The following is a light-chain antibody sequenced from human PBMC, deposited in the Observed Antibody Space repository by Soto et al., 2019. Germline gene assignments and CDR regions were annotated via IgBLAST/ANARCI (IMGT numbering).Light chain of an antibody. CDR2: KAS. CDR1: QSISYW. CDR3: QEYNSFYSRT. J-gene: IGKJ1*01. V-gene: IGKV1-5*03. Sequence: IQVTRWPSTVSACVGEGVTITCGASQSISYWLAWYQQKPGKAPKLLIYKASTLESGVPSRFRGSGSGTEFPLTISSLQPDDFPTYYCQEYNSFYSRTFGPGTKVDIK.